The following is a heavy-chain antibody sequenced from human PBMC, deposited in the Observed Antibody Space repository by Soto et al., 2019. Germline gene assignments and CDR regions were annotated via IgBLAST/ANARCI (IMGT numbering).Heavy chain of an antibody. D-gene: IGHD4-17*01. CDR3: ANPYGADYYYCGMDV. CDR1: GFTFSSYA. V-gene: IGHV3-23*01. J-gene: IGHJ6*02. Sequence: EVQLLESGGGLVQPGGSLRLSCAASGFTFSSYAMSWVRQAPGKGLEWVSAISGSGGSTYYADSVKGRFTISRDNSKDTLYLQMNSLRAEDTSVYYGANPYGADYYYCGMDVWGQGTTVTVSS. CDR2: ISGSGGST.